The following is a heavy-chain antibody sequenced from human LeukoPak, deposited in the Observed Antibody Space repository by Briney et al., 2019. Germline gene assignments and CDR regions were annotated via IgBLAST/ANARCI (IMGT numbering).Heavy chain of an antibody. V-gene: IGHV1-3*01. CDR2: INAGNGNT. CDR1: GYTFTSYA. D-gene: IGHD3-10*01. Sequence: ASVKVSCKASGYTFTSYAMHWVRQAPGQRLEWMGWINAGNGNTKYSQKFQGRVTITRDTSASTAYMELSSLRSEDTAVYYCARPGSGMIRGGAFDIWGQGTMVTVSS. J-gene: IGHJ3*02. CDR3: ARPGSGMIRGGAFDI.